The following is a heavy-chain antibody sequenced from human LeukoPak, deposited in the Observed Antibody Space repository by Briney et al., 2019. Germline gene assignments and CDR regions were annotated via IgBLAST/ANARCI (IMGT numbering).Heavy chain of an antibody. J-gene: IGHJ4*02. V-gene: IGHV3-33*01. D-gene: IGHD5-24*01. CDR2: IWYDGGNK. CDR1: GFIFSGYG. CDR3: ARGNFRRDGYNFDY. Sequence: GGSLGLSCAASGFIFSGYGMHWVRQAPGKGLEWVAVIWYDGGNKYYADSVKGRFTISRDNSKNTLYLQMNSLGAEDTAVFYCARGNFRRDGYNFDYWGQGTLVTVSS.